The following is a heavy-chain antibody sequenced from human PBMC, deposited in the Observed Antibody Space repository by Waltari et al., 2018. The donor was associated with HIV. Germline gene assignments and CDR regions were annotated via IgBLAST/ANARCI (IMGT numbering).Heavy chain of an antibody. CDR1: GFTPTNAW. Sequence: ELQLLESGGGLVKPVESLRLSCAASGFTPTNAWMSWVRQAPGKGLEWVGRIKSEDDGGTTDYAAPVKGRFTISRDDSKNALYLQMNSLKTEDTALYYCTSTGGGITDYWGQGTLVTVSS. CDR3: TSTGGGITDY. CDR2: IKSEDDGGTT. J-gene: IGHJ4*02. D-gene: IGHD2-15*01. V-gene: IGHV3-15*01.